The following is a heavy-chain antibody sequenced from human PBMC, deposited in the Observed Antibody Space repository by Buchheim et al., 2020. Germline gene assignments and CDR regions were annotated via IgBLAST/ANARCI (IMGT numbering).Heavy chain of an antibody. CDR1: GFTFSSYW. V-gene: IGHV3-7*01. CDR3: ARGAPIGGEWELPYYFDY. J-gene: IGHJ4*02. D-gene: IGHD1-26*01. Sequence: EVQLVESGGGLVQPGGTLRLSCAASGFTFSSYWMSWVRQAPGKGLEWVANIKQDGSEKYYVDSVKGRFTISRDNAKNSLYLQMNSLRAEDTAVYYCARGAPIGGEWELPYYFDYWGQGTL. CDR2: IKQDGSEK.